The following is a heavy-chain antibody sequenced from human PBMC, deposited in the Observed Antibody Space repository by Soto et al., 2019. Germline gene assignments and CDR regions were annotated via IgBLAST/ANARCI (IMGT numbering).Heavy chain of an antibody. CDR3: ARLSYYDFWIFDY. CDR1: GYSLTSYW. D-gene: IGHD3-3*01. J-gene: IGHJ4*02. CDR2: IYPGDSDT. V-gene: IGHV5-51*01. Sequence: GESLKISCKGSGYSLTSYWIGWVRQMPGKGLEWMGIIYPGDSDTIYSPSFQGQVTISADKSISTAYLQWSSLRASDTAMYYCARLSYYDFWIFDYWGQGTLVTVSS.